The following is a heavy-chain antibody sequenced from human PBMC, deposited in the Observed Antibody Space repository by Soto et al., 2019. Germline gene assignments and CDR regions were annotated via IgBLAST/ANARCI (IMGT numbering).Heavy chain of an antibody. Sequence: QLHLVQSGAVVKKPGASVTVSCSASGYPVTAYYMHWVRQAPGRGLEWMGGINPATGAAKYTQTFQGRVTMTRDTPTSTVFMELGGLTSEATAVFYCARGGGVGVAGSAAFDMWGQGTLVTVSS. CDR2: INPATGAA. J-gene: IGHJ3*02. D-gene: IGHD3-3*01. V-gene: IGHV1-2*02. CDR1: GYPVTAYY. CDR3: ARGGGVGVAGSAAFDM.